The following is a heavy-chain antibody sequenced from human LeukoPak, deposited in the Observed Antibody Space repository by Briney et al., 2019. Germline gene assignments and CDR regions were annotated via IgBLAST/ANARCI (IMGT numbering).Heavy chain of an antibody. J-gene: IGHJ6*02. Sequence: ASVKVSCKASGGTFSSYAISWVRQAPGQGLEWMGGIIPIFGTANYAQKFQGRVTITADESTSAAYMELSSLRSEDTAVYYCARANRLTIFGVVTHYYGMDVWGQGTTVTVSS. V-gene: IGHV1-69*13. CDR3: ARANRLTIFGVVTHYYGMDV. CDR1: GGTFSSYA. D-gene: IGHD3-3*01. CDR2: IIPIFGTA.